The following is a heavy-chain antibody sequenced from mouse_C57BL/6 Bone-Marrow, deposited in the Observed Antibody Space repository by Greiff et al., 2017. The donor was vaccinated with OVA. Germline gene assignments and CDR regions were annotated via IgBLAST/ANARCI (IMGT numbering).Heavy chain of an antibody. J-gene: IGHJ2*01. CDR1: GYTFTDYD. Sequence: QVQLQQSGAELVRPGASVTLSCKASGYTFTDYDMHWVKQTPVHGLEWIGAIDPETGGTAYNQKFKGKAILTADKSSSTAYMELRSLTSEDSAVYYCTPYGYYFDYWGQGTTLTVSS. CDR2: IDPETGGT. CDR3: TPYGYYFDY. V-gene: IGHV1-15*01. D-gene: IGHD2-2*01.